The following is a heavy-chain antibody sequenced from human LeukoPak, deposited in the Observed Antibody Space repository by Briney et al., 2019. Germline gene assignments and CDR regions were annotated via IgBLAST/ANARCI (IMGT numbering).Heavy chain of an antibody. Sequence: ASVKVSCKASGYTFTSYDVTWVRQARGQGFEWMGWISAYKGNTNYEPELQGRVTMTRDTSTSTAYMELRSLRSDDAAVYYCARDPYSSSWYDAFDIWGQGTMVTVSS. J-gene: IGHJ3*02. CDR2: ISAYKGNT. CDR1: GYTFTSYD. V-gene: IGHV1-18*01. D-gene: IGHD6-13*01. CDR3: ARDPYSSSWYDAFDI.